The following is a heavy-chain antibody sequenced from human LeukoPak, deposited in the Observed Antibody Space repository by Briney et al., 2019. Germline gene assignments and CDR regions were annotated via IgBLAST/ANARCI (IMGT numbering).Heavy chain of an antibody. Sequence: PSETLSLTCTVSGGSISSYYWSWIRQPPGKGLEWIGYIYYSGSTNYNPSLKSRVTISVDTSKNQFSLTLSSVTAADTAIYYCARDLPKRYSGSYFDYWGQGTLVTVSS. J-gene: IGHJ4*02. CDR2: IYYSGST. CDR1: GGSISSYY. V-gene: IGHV4-59*12. CDR3: ARDLPKRYSGSYFDY. D-gene: IGHD1-26*01.